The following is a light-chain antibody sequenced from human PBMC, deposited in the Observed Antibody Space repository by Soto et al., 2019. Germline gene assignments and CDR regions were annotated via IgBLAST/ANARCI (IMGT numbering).Light chain of an antibody. J-gene: IGLJ2*01. Sequence: QSVLTQPPSVSGAPGQRVTISCTGSSSNFGAGYDVHWYQQLPGTAPKLLIYANNNRPSGIPDRFSGSKSGTSASLAITGLQAEDEADYYCQSYDIHLSASLVFGGGTKGDRP. V-gene: IGLV1-40*01. CDR1: SSNFGAGYD. CDR2: ANN. CDR3: QSYDIHLSASLV.